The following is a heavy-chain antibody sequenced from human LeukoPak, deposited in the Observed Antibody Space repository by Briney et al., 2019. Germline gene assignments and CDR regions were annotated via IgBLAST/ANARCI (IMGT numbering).Heavy chain of an antibody. CDR3: AREGATYYYDSRGYPPADY. V-gene: IGHV4-38-2*02. D-gene: IGHD3-22*01. Sequence: SETLSLTCTVSGYSISSGYHWGWIRQPPGKGLEWIGSIYHSGSTYYNPSLKSRVTISVDTSKNQFSLKLSSVTAADTAVYYCAREGATYYYDSRGYPPADYWGQGTLVTVSS. CDR1: GYSISSGYH. J-gene: IGHJ4*02. CDR2: IYHSGST.